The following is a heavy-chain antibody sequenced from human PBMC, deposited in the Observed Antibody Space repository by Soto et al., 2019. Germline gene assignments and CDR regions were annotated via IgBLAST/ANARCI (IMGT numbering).Heavy chain of an antibody. CDR1: GGSISSSSYY. V-gene: IGHV4-61*05. Sequence: SETLSLTCTVSGGSISSSSYYWGWIRQPPGKGLEWIGYIYYSGSTNYNPSLKSRVTISVDTSKNQFSLKLSSVTAADTAVYYCARCITMVRGVRYFDYWGQGILVTAPQ. J-gene: IGHJ4*02. CDR2: IYYSGST. D-gene: IGHD3-10*01. CDR3: ARCITMVRGVRYFDY.